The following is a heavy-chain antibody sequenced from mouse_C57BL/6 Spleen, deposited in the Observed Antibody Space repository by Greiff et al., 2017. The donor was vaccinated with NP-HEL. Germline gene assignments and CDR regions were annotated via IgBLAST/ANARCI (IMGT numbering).Heavy chain of an antibody. CDR2: ISDGGSYT. Sequence: DVKLVESGGGLVKPGGSLKLSCAASGFTFSSYAMSWVRQTPEKRLEWVATISDGGSYTYYPDNVKGRFTISSDNAKNNLYLQMSHLKSEDTAMYYCARDVPIYYYGSSDGYAMDYWGQGTSVTVSS. CDR1: GFTFSSYA. V-gene: IGHV5-4*01. J-gene: IGHJ4*01. CDR3: ARDVPIYYYGSSDGYAMDY. D-gene: IGHD1-1*01.